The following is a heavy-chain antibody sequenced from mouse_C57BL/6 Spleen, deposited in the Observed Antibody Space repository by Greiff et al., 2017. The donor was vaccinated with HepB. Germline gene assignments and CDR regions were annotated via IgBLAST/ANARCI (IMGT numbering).Heavy chain of an antibody. CDR3: ATLGVYDYDPYYAMDY. V-gene: IGHV1-82*01. Sequence: QVTLKVSGPELVKPGASVKISCKASGYAFSSSWMNWVKQRPGKGLEWIGRIYPGDGDTNYNGKFKGKATLTADKSSIKAYMQLSSLTSEDSAVYFCATLGVYDYDPYYAMDYWGQGTSVTVSS. J-gene: IGHJ4*01. D-gene: IGHD2-4*01. CDR1: GYAFSSSW. CDR2: IYPGDGDT.